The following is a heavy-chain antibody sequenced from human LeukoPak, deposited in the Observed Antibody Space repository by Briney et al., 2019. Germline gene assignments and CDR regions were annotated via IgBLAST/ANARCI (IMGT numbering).Heavy chain of an antibody. CDR3: AKDPVGGVIVYYFDY. V-gene: IGHV3-30*18. D-gene: IGHD3-16*02. J-gene: IGHJ4*02. CDR2: ISYDGGNK. Sequence: PGRSLRLSCAASGFTFSSYGVHWVRQAPGKGLEWVAVISYDGGNKYYADSVKGRFTISRDNSKNTLYLQMNSLRAEDTAVYYCAKDPVGGVIVYYFDYWGQGTLVTVSS. CDR1: GFTFSSYG.